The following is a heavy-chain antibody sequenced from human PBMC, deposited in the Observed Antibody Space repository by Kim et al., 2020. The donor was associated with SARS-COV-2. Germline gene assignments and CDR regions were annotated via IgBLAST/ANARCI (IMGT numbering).Heavy chain of an antibody. D-gene: IGHD1-26*01. J-gene: IGHJ5*02. CDR2: FDPEDGET. Sequence: ASVKVSCKVSGYTLTELSMHWVRQAPGKGLEWMGGFDPEDGETIYAQKFQGRVTMTEDTSTDTAYMELSSLRSEDTAVYYCATGPLGRELRGWFDPWGQGTLVTVSS. CDR1: GYTLTELS. CDR3: ATGPLGRELRGWFDP. V-gene: IGHV1-24*01.